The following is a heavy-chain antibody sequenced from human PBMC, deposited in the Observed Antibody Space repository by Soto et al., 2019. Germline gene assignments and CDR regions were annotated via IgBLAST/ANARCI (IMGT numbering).Heavy chain of an antibody. CDR2: ISAYNGNT. J-gene: IGHJ3*02. Sequence: QVQLVQSGAEVKKPGASVKVSCKASGYSFTSYGITWVRQAPGQGLEWLGRISAYNGNTKYAQKFQGRVTMTTDTSTRTGYMEVRSLRSDDPAVYYCARDHGFCSGGSCYLRAFDIWGQGTMVTVSS. CDR3: ARDHGFCSGGSCYLRAFDI. V-gene: IGHV1-18*01. D-gene: IGHD2-15*01. CDR1: GYSFTSYG.